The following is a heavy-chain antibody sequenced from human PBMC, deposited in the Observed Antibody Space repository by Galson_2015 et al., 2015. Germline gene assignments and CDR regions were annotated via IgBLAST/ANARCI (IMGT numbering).Heavy chain of an antibody. CDR1: GFSITNYD. CDR2: IGGGGGGI. V-gene: IGHV3-23*01. D-gene: IGHD1-1*01. J-gene: IGHJ3*02. CDR3: AKDSVPRNGLYDAFDI. Sequence: SLRLSCAASGFSITNYDVSWVRQAPGKGLEWVSNIGGGGGGIYYADSVKGRFTISRDNSKNTVYLQMNSLRVEDTAIYYCAKDSVPRNGLYDAFDIWGQGTMVTVSS.